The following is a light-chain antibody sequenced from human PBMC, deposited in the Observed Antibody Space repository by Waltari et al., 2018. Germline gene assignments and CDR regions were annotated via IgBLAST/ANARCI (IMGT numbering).Light chain of an antibody. V-gene: IGKV3-11*01. J-gene: IGKJ3*01. CDR3: QQRSNWPGT. CDR2: DAS. CDR1: QSVSSY. Sequence: EIVLTQSPATLSLSPGERATLSCRASQSVSSYLAWYQQKPGHAPRLLIYDASNRATGIPARFSGSGSGTDFTLTISSLEPEDFAGYYCQQRSNWPGTFGPGTKVDIK.